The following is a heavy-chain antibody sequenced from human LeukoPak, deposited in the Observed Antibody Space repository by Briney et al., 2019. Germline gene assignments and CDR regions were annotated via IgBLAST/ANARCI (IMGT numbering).Heavy chain of an antibody. Sequence: SETLSLTCTVSGGSISSYYWSWIRQPPGKGLEWIGYIYYSGSTNYNPSLKSRVTISVDTSKNQFSLKLSSVTAADTAVYYCARVSYCSGGSCYFGYYGMDVWGQGILVTVSS. J-gene: IGHJ6*02. CDR1: GGSISSYY. CDR2: IYYSGST. D-gene: IGHD2-15*01. CDR3: ARVSYCSGGSCYFGYYGMDV. V-gene: IGHV4-59*01.